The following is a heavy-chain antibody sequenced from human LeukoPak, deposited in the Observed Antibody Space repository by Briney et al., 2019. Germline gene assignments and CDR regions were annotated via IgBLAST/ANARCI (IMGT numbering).Heavy chain of an antibody. V-gene: IGHV1-2*02. Sequence: ASVKVSCKASGYTFTGYYMHWVRQAPGQGLEWMGCINPNSGGTNYAQKFQGRVTMTRDTSISTAYMELSRLRSDDTAVYYCARDYYDSSGYYLPDYWGQGTLVTVSS. CDR1: GYTFTGYY. J-gene: IGHJ4*02. CDR2: INPNSGGT. CDR3: ARDYYDSSGYYLPDY. D-gene: IGHD3-22*01.